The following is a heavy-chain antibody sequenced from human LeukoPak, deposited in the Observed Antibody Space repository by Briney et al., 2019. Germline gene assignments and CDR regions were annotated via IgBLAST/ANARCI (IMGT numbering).Heavy chain of an antibody. CDR3: ARGRINYDSSGYYLDAFDI. J-gene: IGHJ3*02. D-gene: IGHD3-22*01. CDR1: GGSISSGSYY. CDR2: IYTSGST. Sequence: PSETLSLTCTVSGGSISSGSYYWSWIRQPAGKGLEWIGRIYTSGSTNYNPSLKSRVTISVDTSKNQFSLKLSSVTAADTAVYYCARGRINYDSSGYYLDAFDIWGLGTMVTVSS. V-gene: IGHV4-61*02.